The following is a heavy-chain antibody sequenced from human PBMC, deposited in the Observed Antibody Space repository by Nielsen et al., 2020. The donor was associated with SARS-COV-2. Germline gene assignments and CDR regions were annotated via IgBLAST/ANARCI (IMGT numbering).Heavy chain of an antibody. CDR2: MNPNSGNT. V-gene: IGHV1-8*01. CDR1: GYTFTSYD. Sequence: ASVKVSCKASGYTFTSYDINWVRQATGQGLEWMGWMNPNSGNTGYAQKFQGRVTMTRNTSISTAYMELSSLRAEDTAVYYCAREGMGIAAAIGDYWGQGTLVTVSS. J-gene: IGHJ4*02. CDR3: AREGMGIAAAIGDY. D-gene: IGHD6-13*01.